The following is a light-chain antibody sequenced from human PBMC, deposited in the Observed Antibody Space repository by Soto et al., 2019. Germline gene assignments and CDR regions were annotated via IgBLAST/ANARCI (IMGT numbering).Light chain of an antibody. CDR2: RND. CDR1: SSNIGSNF. J-gene: IGLJ2*01. CDR3: AAWDDTLSGLV. V-gene: IGLV1-47*01. Sequence: QSVLTQPPSASGTAGQRVAISCSGSSSNIGSNFVYWYQQFPGTAPKLLIYRNDQWPSGVPDRFSGSKSGTSASLAISGLRSEDEADYYCAAWDDTLSGLVFGGGTKLTVL.